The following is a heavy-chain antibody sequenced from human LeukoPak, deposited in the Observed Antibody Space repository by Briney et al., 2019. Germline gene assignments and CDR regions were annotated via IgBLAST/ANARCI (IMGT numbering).Heavy chain of an antibody. V-gene: IGHV3-20*04. J-gene: IGHJ4*02. CDR2: ITWNDGSA. CDR1: GFSFNDYG. Sequence: GGSLRLSCAASGFSFNDYGMSWVRQPPGKGLEWVAGITWNDGSAAYADSMKGRFTIPRDSAKNSLYLQMNSLRAEDTALYYCATSTVGFYFDYWGQGTLVTVSS. D-gene: IGHD1-26*01. CDR3: ATSTVGFYFDY.